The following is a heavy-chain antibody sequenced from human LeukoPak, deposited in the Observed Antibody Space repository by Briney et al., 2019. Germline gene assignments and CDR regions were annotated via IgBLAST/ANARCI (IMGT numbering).Heavy chain of an antibody. CDR3: ARDSSTWSGGLDY. D-gene: IGHD6-13*01. Sequence: PSETLSLTCTVSGDSISSSSYYWGWIRQPPGKGLEWIGSIYYSGSTYYNPSLKSRVTISVDTSKNHFSLKLSSVTAAETALYYCARDSSTWSGGLDYWGQGTLVTVPS. CDR1: GDSISSSSYY. CDR2: IYYSGST. J-gene: IGHJ4*02. V-gene: IGHV4-39*02.